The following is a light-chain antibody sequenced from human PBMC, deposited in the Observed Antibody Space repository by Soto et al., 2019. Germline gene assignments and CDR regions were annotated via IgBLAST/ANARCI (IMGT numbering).Light chain of an antibody. CDR1: QSLNSY. J-gene: IGKJ5*01. CDR3: QQSGNLVIT. CDR2: DAS. V-gene: IGKV3-11*01. Sequence: LLTQCPAPLTLSPWVRVTPASRASQSLNSYLAWYQQKPGQAPSLLIFDASNRATGIPARFSGSGSGTDFTLTISSLEPEDSAVYFCQQSGNLVITFAQGTLLEI.